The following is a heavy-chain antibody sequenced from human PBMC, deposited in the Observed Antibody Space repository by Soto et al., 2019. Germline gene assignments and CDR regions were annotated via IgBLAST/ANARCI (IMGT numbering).Heavy chain of an antibody. V-gene: IGHV3-33*01. CDR2: IWYDGSNK. Sequence: GGSLRLSCAASGFTFSSYGMHWVRQAPGKGLEWVAVIWYDGSNKYYADSVKGRFTISRDNSKNTLYLQMNSLRAEDTAVYYCARGLGDSSGYYYYYYRMDVWGQGTKVTVSS. D-gene: IGHD3-22*01. CDR3: ARGLGDSSGYYYYYYRMDV. J-gene: IGHJ6*02. CDR1: GFTFSSYG.